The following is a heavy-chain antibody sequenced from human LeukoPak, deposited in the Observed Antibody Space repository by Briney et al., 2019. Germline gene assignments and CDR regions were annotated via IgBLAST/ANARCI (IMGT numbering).Heavy chain of an antibody. Sequence: ASVKVSCKASGYTFTSYYMHWVRQAPGQGLEWMGIINPSGGSTSYAQKFQGRVTMTRDMSTSTVYMELSSLRSEDTAVYYCARDLTSITMTVVVSEGILGYWGQGTLVTVSS. D-gene: IGHD3-22*01. CDR1: GYTFTSYY. V-gene: IGHV1-46*01. J-gene: IGHJ4*02. CDR3: ARDLTSITMTVVVSEGILGY. CDR2: INPSGGST.